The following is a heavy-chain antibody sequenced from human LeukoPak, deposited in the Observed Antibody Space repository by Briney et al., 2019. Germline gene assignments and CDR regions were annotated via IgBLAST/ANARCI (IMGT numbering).Heavy chain of an antibody. V-gene: IGHV1-69*13. CDR3: ARVIMRSGWKRQATYFDY. J-gene: IGHJ4*02. Sequence: SVKVSCKASGGTFSSYAISWVRQAPGQGLEWMGGIIPIFGTANYAQKFQGRVTITSDESTSTAYMELSRLRSEATAVYYCARVIMRSGWKRQATYFDYWGQGTLVPVSS. CDR1: GGTFSSYA. D-gene: IGHD6-19*01. CDR2: IIPIFGTA.